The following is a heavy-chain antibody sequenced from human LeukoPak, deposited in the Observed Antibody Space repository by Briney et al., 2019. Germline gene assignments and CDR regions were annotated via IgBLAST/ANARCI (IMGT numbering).Heavy chain of an antibody. Sequence: WVRQAPGKGLEWIGSIYYSGSTYYNPSLKSRVTISVDTSKNQFSLKLSSVTAADTAVYYCARGVVVVAATRSGNYFDYWGQGTLVTVSS. D-gene: IGHD2-15*01. CDR2: IYYSGST. J-gene: IGHJ4*02. CDR3: ARGVVVVAATRSGNYFDY. V-gene: IGHV4-39*01.